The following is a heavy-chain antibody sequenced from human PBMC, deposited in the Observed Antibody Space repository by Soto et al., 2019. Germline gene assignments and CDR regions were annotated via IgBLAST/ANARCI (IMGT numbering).Heavy chain of an antibody. CDR1: GGTFSSYT. V-gene: IGHV1-69*02. CDR3: ARSDSRWGSKGMDV. Sequence: VQLVQSGAEVKKPGSSVKVSCKASGGTFSSYTISWVRQAPGQGLEWMGRIIPTLGIANYTQKFQGRVTITADKSTSTAYMELSSLRSEDTAVYYCARSDSRWGSKGMDVWGQGTTVTVSS. D-gene: IGHD7-27*01. J-gene: IGHJ6*02. CDR2: IIPTLGIA.